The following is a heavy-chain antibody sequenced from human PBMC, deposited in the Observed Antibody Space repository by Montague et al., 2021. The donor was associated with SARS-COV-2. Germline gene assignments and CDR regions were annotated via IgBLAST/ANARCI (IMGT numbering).Heavy chain of an antibody. D-gene: IGHD2-21*01. V-gene: IGHV4-61*01. J-gene: IGHJ5*02. CDR3: ARLGPSQCCPGGDCYSWVRDWFDL. Sequence: SETLSLTCTVSGGSVSSGIYYWSWIRQAPEKGLEWIGYIYYAGSANYNPSLQIRVTISVDTSKNQFSLRLCSVTAADTAIYYCARLGPSQCCPGGDCYSWVRDWFDLWGQGTLVNVSS. CDR2: IYYAGSA. CDR1: GGSVSSGIYY.